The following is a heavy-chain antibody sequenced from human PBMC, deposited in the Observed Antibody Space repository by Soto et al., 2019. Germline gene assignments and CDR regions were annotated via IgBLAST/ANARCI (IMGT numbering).Heavy chain of an antibody. V-gene: IGHV1-18*01. CDR1: GYTFTSYG. CDR2: ISVYNGHT. Sequence: QVQLVQSGAEVRKPGASVKVSCKASGYTFTSYGISWVRQAPGQGLEWMGWISVYNGHTNYAQKMQGRGTTTTDTSTSTAYMELRSLRSDDTSVYYCARCLSGPLDWFDPWGQGTQVTVSS. D-gene: IGHD3-16*01. J-gene: IGHJ5*02. CDR3: ARCLSGPLDWFDP.